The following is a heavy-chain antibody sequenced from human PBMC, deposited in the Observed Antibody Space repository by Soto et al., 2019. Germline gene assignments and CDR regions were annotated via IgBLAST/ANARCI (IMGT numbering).Heavy chain of an antibody. CDR1: GGSISSYY. Sequence: ETLSLTCTVSGGSISSYYWRWIRQPPGKGLEWIGYIYYSGSTNYNPSLKSRVTISVDTSKNQFSLKLSSVTAADTAVYYCARFETAAGYFDYWGQGTLVTVSS. J-gene: IGHJ4*02. CDR3: ARFETAAGYFDY. CDR2: IYYSGST. D-gene: IGHD6-13*01. V-gene: IGHV4-59*01.